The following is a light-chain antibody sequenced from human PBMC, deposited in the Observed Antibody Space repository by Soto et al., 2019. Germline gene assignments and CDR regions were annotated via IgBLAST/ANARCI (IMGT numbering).Light chain of an antibody. CDR2: EVS. V-gene: IGLV2-14*01. CDR1: SGDVGGYYY. CDR3: SSYTAGGTI. Sequence: QSAVTQPASVSGSPGQSITISCTGTSGDVGGYYYVSWYQQLPGKAPKLMISEVSNRPSGVSNRFSGSKSGNTASLTISGLQAEDEADYYCSSYTAGGTIFGTGTKLTVL. J-gene: IGLJ1*01.